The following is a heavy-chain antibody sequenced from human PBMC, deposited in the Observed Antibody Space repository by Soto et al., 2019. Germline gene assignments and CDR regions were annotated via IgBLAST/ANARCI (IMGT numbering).Heavy chain of an antibody. Sequence: PGGSLRLSCAASGFTLSSYTMHWVRQAPGKGLEWVSSISTGSSYIYYADSLKGRFTISRDNAGNSLYLQMNSLRAEDTAVYYCAREMKQLVQEGFLQHWGQGTLVTVSS. V-gene: IGHV3-21*01. CDR2: ISTGSSYI. J-gene: IGHJ1*01. D-gene: IGHD6-13*01. CDR1: GFTLSSYT. CDR3: AREMKQLVQEGFLQH.